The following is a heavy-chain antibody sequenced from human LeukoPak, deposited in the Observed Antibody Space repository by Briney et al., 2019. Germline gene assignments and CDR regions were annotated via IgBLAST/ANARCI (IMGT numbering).Heavy chain of an antibody. V-gene: IGHV3-48*01. CDR2: ISSSSSTI. J-gene: IGHJ4*02. D-gene: IGHD3-22*01. CDR3: ARDGTPPIYDSSLDGIDY. Sequence: GGSLRLSCAASGFTFSSYSMNWVRQAPGKGLGWVSYISSSSSTIYYADSVKGRFTISRDNAKNSLYLQMNSLRAEDTAVYYCARDGTPPIYDSSLDGIDYWGQGTLVTVSS. CDR1: GFTFSSYS.